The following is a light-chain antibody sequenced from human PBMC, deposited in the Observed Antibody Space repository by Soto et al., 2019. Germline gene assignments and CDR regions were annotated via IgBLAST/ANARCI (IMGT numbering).Light chain of an antibody. CDR2: DVS. J-gene: IGLJ3*02. Sequence: QSALTQPASVSGSPGQSITISCTGTSSDVVGYNYVSWYQQHPGKAPKLMIYDVSNRPSGVSNRFSGSKSGNTASLTISGLQAEDEADYYGSSYTSSSTLFGGGTKLTVL. V-gene: IGLV2-14*01. CDR3: SSYTSSSTL. CDR1: SSDVVGYNY.